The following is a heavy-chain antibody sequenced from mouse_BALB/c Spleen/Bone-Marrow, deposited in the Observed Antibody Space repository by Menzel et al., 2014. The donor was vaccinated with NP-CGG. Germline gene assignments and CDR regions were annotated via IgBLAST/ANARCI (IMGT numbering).Heavy chain of an antibody. V-gene: IGHV1-54*01. CDR2: INPGSGSS. CDR1: GYAFTNYL. Sequence: QVQLQQSGAELVRPGTSVKVSCKASGYAFTNYLIERVKQRPGQGLEWIGVINPGSGSSIYNENFKGKATLTADRSSSTAYMLLNSLTSDDSAVYFCARSRGYDVGPFAFWGQGTLVTVSA. CDR3: ARSRGYDVGPFAF. J-gene: IGHJ3*01. D-gene: IGHD2-2*01.